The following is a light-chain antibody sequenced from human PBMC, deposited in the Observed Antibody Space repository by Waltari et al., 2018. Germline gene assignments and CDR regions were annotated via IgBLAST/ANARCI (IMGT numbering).Light chain of an antibody. J-gene: IGKJ1*01. Sequence: EVVLTQSPATLSVSQGESATVSCRASQSVGSNLAWYQQKAGLAPRLLIYGASTRATGIPARFSGSGSGTEFTLTISSLQSEDFAVYYCQQYNNWPPWTFGQGTKVEIK. CDR2: GAS. CDR1: QSVGSN. CDR3: QQYNNWPPWT. V-gene: IGKV3-15*01.